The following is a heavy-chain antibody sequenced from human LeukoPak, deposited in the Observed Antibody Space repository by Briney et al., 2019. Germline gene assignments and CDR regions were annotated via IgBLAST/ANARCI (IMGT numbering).Heavy chain of an antibody. D-gene: IGHD5-24*01. CDR1: GFTFSSYG. J-gene: IGHJ4*02. V-gene: IGHV3-30*02. CDR2: ILYDGSNK. CDR3: ARQSVWDGYNYGDY. Sequence: GGSLRLSCAASGFTFSSYGMHWVRQAPGKGLEWVAFILYDGSNKYYADSVKGRFTISRDNSKNTLYLQMNSLRAEDTAVYYCARQSVWDGYNYGDYWGQGTLVTVSS.